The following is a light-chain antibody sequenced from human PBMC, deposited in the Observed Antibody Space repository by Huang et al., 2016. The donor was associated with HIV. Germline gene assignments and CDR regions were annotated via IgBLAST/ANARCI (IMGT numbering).Light chain of an antibody. J-gene: IGKJ2*01. CDR3: QQYDSLYT. CDR1: QDIRSY. CDR2: GAS. V-gene: IGKV1-33*01. Sequence: IQMTQSPASLSAYVGDSVPISCQANQDIRSYLNWYQTKQGKAPRLLIYGASNLQAVVPSRCSGNGSGTDFTITSSILQSEDIATYYCQQYDSLYTFGQGTRLEIK.